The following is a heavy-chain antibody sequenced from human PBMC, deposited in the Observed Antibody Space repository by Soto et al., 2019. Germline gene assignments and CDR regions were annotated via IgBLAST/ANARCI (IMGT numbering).Heavy chain of an antibody. Sequence: QVQRVQSGAEVRTPGASVKVSCKAAGYTFSITYLHWLRQAPGQGLEWLGSVYPSGGGSTYHENFKGRVNIFMDTSTSTVYMDLSSLTSENTAVYYCARGYCSGGNCYNGLDVWGQGTTVTVAS. CDR2: VYPSGGGS. V-gene: IGHV1-46*01. D-gene: IGHD2-15*01. CDR1: GYTFSITY. J-gene: IGHJ6*02. CDR3: ARGYCSGGNCYNGLDV.